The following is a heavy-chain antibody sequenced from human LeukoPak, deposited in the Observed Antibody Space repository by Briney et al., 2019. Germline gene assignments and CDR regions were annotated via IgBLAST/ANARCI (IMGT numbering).Heavy chain of an antibody. J-gene: IGHJ4*02. Sequence: GGSLRLSCAASGFTFSSYSMNWVRQAPGKGLEWDSSISSSSSYIYYADSVKGRFTISRDNAKNSLYLQMNSLRAEDTAVYYCARDSGRDDSSGYYYSEVDYWGQGTLVTVSS. CDR2: ISSSSSYI. CDR1: GFTFSSYS. CDR3: ARDSGRDDSSGYYYSEVDY. V-gene: IGHV3-21*01. D-gene: IGHD3-22*01.